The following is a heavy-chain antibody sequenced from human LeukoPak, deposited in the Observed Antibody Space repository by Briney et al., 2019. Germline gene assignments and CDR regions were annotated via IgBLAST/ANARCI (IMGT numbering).Heavy chain of an antibody. CDR1: GFTFSSYS. D-gene: IGHD3-10*01. CDR2: ISSSSIYI. CDR3: ARDGPGDLWFGGAFDI. V-gene: IGHV3-21*01. J-gene: IGHJ3*02. Sequence: GGSLRLSCAASGFTFSSYSMNWVRQAPGKGLEWVSSISSSSIYIYYADSVKGRFTISRDNAKNSLYLQMNSLRAEDTAVYYCARDGPGDLWFGGAFDIWGQGTMVTVSS.